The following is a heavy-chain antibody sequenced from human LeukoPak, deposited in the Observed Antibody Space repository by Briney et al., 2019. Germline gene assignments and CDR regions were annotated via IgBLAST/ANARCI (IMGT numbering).Heavy chain of an antibody. J-gene: IGHJ4*02. V-gene: IGHV3-23*01. Sequence: GGSLRLSCAASGFTFSSYGMSWVRQAPGKGLEWVSAISGSGGTTYYADSVKGRFTISRDNSKNTLYLQMNSLRAEDTAVYYCAKDSIAVDLTLFFDYWGQGTLVTVSS. CDR3: AKDSIAVDLTLFFDY. D-gene: IGHD6-19*01. CDR2: ISGSGGTT. CDR1: GFTFSSYG.